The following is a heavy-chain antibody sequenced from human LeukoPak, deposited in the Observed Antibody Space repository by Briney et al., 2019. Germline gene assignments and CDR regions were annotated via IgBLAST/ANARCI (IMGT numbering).Heavy chain of an antibody. V-gene: IGHV3-48*01. Sequence: GGSLRLSCAASGLTFSKYSMTWVRQAPGKGLEWVSFIDTSSTTMYYTDSVKGRFTISRDNSKNTLYLQMNSLRAEDTAVYYCAGYSYGPFDYWGQGTLVTVSS. CDR3: AGYSYGPFDY. CDR2: IDTSSTTM. D-gene: IGHD5-18*01. J-gene: IGHJ4*02. CDR1: GLTFSKYS.